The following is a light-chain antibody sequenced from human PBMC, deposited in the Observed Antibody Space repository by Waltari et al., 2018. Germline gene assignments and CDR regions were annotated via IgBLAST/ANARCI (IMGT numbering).Light chain of an antibody. V-gene: IGKV1-33*01. CDR2: DAS. Sequence: DIQMTQSPSSLSASVGDRVTITCQASQDIRNCLNWYQQKPGKAPKLLIYDASNLYAGVPSRFSGSGSGTDFTFTISSLQPEDVATFYCQQCDNLPLTFGGGTKVEI. J-gene: IGKJ4*01. CDR3: QQCDNLPLT. CDR1: QDIRNC.